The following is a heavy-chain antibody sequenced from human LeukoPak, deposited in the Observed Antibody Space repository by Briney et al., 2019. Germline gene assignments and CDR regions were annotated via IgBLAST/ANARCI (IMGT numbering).Heavy chain of an antibody. D-gene: IGHD3-10*01. CDR1: GYTFTSYD. Sequence: SVKVSCKASGYTFTSYDINWVRQAPGQWLEWMGGIIPIFGTANYAQKFQGRVTITADESTSTVYMELSSLRSEDTAVYYCARDSEVRRNLWHYWGQGTLVTVSS. CDR3: ARDSEVRRNLWHY. CDR2: IIPIFGTA. V-gene: IGHV1-69*13. J-gene: IGHJ4*02.